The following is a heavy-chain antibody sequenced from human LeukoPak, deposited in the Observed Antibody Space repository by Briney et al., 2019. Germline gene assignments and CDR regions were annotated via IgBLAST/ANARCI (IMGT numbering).Heavy chain of an antibody. V-gene: IGHV3-20*04. CDR1: GFTFDDYG. J-gene: IGHJ4*02. CDR2: INWNGGST. CDR3: ARDQVARIAAAAPFDY. Sequence: PGGSLRLSRAASGFTFDDYGMSWVRQAPGKGLEWVSGINWNGGSTGYADSVKGRFTISRDNAKNSLYLQMNSLRAEDTALYYCARDQVARIAAAAPFDYWGQGTLVTVSS. D-gene: IGHD6-13*01.